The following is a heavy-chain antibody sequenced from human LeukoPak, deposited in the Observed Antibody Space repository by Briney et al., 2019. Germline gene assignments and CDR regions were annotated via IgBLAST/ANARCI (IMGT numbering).Heavy chain of an antibody. J-gene: IGHJ2*01. D-gene: IGHD3-22*01. CDR2: IYTSGST. Sequence: SQTLSLTCTVSGGSISSGSYYWSWIRQPAGKGLEWIGRIYTSGSTNYNPSLKSRVTISVDTSKNQFSLKLSSVTAADTAVYYCARASWYYDRGKASSWYFDLWGRGTLVTVSS. CDR3: ARASWYYDRGKASSWYFDL. CDR1: GGSISSGSYY. V-gene: IGHV4-61*02.